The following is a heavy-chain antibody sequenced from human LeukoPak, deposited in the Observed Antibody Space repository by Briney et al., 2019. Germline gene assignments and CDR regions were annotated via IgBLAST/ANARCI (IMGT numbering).Heavy chain of an antibody. Sequence: GESLRLSCAASGFTFKKYWMNWVRQVPGKGLECLANIKEDGSETYYADSVKGRFTISRDNAKNTLYLQMNSLRAEDTAVYYCASGYSSDYGGNAYWGQGTLVTVSS. CDR1: GFTFKKYW. J-gene: IGHJ4*02. V-gene: IGHV3-7*01. D-gene: IGHD4-23*01. CDR2: IKEDGSET. CDR3: ASGYSSDYGGNAY.